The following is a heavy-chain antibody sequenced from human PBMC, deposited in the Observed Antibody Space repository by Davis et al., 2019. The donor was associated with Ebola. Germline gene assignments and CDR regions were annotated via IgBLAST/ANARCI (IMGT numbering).Heavy chain of an antibody. V-gene: IGHV3-33*01. D-gene: IGHD6-13*01. Sequence: GESLKISCAASGFTFSSYGMHWVRQAPGKGLEWVAVIWYDGSNKYYADSVKGRFTISRDNSKNTLYLQMNSLRAEDTAVYYCARESIAAGFDPWGQGTLVTVSS. J-gene: IGHJ5*02. CDR3: ARESIAAGFDP. CDR2: IWYDGSNK. CDR1: GFTFSSYG.